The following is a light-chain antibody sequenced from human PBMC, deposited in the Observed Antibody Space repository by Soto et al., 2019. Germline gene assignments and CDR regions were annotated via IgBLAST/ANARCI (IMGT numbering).Light chain of an antibody. Sequence: DIQMTQSPSTLSASVGDRVTITCLASQSISSWLAWYQQKPGKAPKLLIYDASSLESGVPPRFSGSGSGTEFTLTISSLQPDDFATYYCQQYNSYSQTFGQGTKV. J-gene: IGKJ1*01. CDR3: QQYNSYSQT. V-gene: IGKV1-5*01. CDR2: DAS. CDR1: QSISSW.